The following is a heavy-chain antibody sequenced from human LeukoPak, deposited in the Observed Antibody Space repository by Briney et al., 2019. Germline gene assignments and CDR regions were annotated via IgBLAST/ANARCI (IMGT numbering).Heavy chain of an antibody. D-gene: IGHD2-2*01. CDR1: GFTFSSYA. Sequence: PGGSLRLSCAASGFTFSSYAMSWVRQAPGKGLEWVSAISGSGGSTYYADSVKGRFTISRDNSKNTLYLQMNSLRAEDTAVYYCANYCSSTSCYSSLSDYWGQGTLVTVSS. CDR3: ANYCSSTSCYSSLSDY. CDR2: ISGSGGST. J-gene: IGHJ4*02. V-gene: IGHV3-23*01.